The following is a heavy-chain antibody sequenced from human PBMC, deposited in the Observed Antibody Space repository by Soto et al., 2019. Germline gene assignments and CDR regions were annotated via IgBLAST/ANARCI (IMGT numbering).Heavy chain of an antibody. CDR3: AKDFDSYSSGRYGMDV. CDR2: ISSGGDNT. Sequence: GGSLRLSCAASVFTFSSHAMSWVRQAPGKGLEWVSTISSGGDNTYSADSVKGRFTIPRDNSKNTLYLQMNSLRAEDTAVYYCAKDFDSYSSGRYGMDVWGQGTTGTVSS. V-gene: IGHV3-23*01. J-gene: IGHJ6*02. D-gene: IGHD6-19*01. CDR1: VFTFSSHA.